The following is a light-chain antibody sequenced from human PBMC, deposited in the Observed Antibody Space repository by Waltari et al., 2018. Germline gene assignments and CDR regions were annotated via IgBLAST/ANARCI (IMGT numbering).Light chain of an antibody. CDR3: SSYTRSSTWV. Sequence: QSALTQPASVSGSPGQSITFSCTGSSSDVGAYNYVSWYQQHPVKAPKLMIYDVSKRSSGVSYRFSGSKSGNTASLTISGLQAEDEADYYCSSYTRSSTWVFGGGTQLTVL. V-gene: IGLV2-14*03. J-gene: IGLJ3*02. CDR1: SSDVGAYNY. CDR2: DVS.